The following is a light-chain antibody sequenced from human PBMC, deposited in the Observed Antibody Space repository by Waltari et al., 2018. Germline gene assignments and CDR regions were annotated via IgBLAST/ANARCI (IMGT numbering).Light chain of an antibody. Sequence: EVVLTQSPAILSLSPGERATLSCRASQSVSTFVAWYQQKPGQAPRLLIYDASNRATGLPARFSGSGSGTDFTLTISSLEPEDFAVYYCQQRSDWLTFGGGTRVEIK. J-gene: IGKJ4*01. CDR2: DAS. CDR3: QQRSDWLT. V-gene: IGKV3-11*01. CDR1: QSVSTF.